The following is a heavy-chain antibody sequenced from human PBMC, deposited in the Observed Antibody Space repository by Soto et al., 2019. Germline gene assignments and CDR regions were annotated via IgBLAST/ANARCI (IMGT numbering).Heavy chain of an antibody. V-gene: IGHV1-18*01. D-gene: IGHD3-3*01. CDR2: ISGYNGNT. CDR1: GYSFTNYG. CDR3: ARGGRFAVADTDY. J-gene: IGHJ4*02. Sequence: QVQLVQSGVEVKKPGASVKVSCKASGYSFTNYGITWVRQAPGQGLEWLGWISGYNGNTNYAQKFQGRVTMTTDTFTSTAYMDLRSLRYDDTAVYYCARGGRFAVADTDYRGQGTLLTVSS.